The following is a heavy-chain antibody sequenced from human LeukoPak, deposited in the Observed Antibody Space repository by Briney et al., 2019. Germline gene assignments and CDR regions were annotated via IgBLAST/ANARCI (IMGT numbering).Heavy chain of an antibody. V-gene: IGHV1-2*06. CDR1: GYTFTVYY. J-gene: IGHJ4*02. Sequence: ASVKVSCKASGYTFTVYYMHWVRQAPGQGLEWMGRINPNSGGTNFAQNFQGRVTMTRDTSISTVYMELSRLRSDDTAVYYCASGGSYSFSGVDYFDYWGQGTPVTVSS. CDR2: INPNSGGT. D-gene: IGHD1-26*01. CDR3: ASGGSYSFSGVDYFDY.